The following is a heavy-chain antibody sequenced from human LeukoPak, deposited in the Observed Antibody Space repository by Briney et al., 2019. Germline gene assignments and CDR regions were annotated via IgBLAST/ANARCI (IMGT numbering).Heavy chain of an antibody. CDR1: GFTFSSYA. D-gene: IGHD2-2*01. V-gene: IGHV3-30*01. CDR2: ISYDGSNK. J-gene: IGHJ4*02. Sequence: PGGSLRLSWAASGFTFSSYAMHWVRQAPGKGLEWVAVISYDGSNKYYADSVKGRFTISRDNSKNTLYLPMNSLRAEDTAVYYCARDAAFCSSTSCYLDYWGQGTLVTVSS. CDR3: ARDAAFCSSTSCYLDY.